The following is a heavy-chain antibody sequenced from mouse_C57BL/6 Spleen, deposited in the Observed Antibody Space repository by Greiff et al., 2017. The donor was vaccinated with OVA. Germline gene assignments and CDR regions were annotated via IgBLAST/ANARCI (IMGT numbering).Heavy chain of an antibody. J-gene: IGHJ4*01. Sequence: QVQLKESGPGLVAPSQSLSITCTVSGFSLTSYGVHWVRQPPGKGLEWLVVIWSDGSTTYNSALNSRLSISKDNSKSQVFLKMNSLQTDDTAMYYCASSSGPFYYAMDYWGQGTSVTVSS. V-gene: IGHV2-6*03. D-gene: IGHD3-2*02. CDR2: IWSDGST. CDR3: ASSSGPFYYAMDY. CDR1: GFSLTSYG.